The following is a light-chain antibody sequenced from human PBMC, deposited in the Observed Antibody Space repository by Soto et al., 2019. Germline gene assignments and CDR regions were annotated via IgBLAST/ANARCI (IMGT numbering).Light chain of an antibody. CDR1: QNVSSY. Sequence: EIVSTQSPATLSLSPGERATLSCRASQNVSSYLAWYQQKPGQAPRLLTYDASNRAIGIPARFSGSGSGTDFTLTISSLQPEDFAVYFCQQRSNWPRLTFGGGTKVDIK. CDR2: DAS. J-gene: IGKJ4*01. V-gene: IGKV3-11*01. CDR3: QQRSNWPRLT.